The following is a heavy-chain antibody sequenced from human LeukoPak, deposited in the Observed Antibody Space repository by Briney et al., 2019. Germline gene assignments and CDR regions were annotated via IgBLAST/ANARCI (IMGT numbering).Heavy chain of an antibody. D-gene: IGHD6-19*01. J-gene: IGHJ6*02. CDR1: GYTFTSYD. Sequence: GASVKVSCKASGYTFTSYDINWVRQATGQGLEWMGWLNLNSGNTGYAQKFQGRVTMTRDTSTSTVYMELSSLRSEDTAVYYCARDKAVAGTHYYYGMDVWGQGTTVTVSS. CDR2: LNLNSGNT. V-gene: IGHV1-8*01. CDR3: ARDKAVAGTHYYYGMDV.